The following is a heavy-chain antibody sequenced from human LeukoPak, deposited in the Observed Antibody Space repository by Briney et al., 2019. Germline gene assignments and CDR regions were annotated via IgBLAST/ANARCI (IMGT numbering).Heavy chain of an antibody. CDR1: GFTFSSYS. Sequence: PGGSLRLSCAASGFTFSSYSMNWVRQAPGKGLEWISYISGSSSTIYSADSVKGRFTISRDNAKNSLYLQMNSLRAEDTAVYYCARRYYYGSGSYHDYWGQGTLVTVSS. CDR3: ARRYYYGSGSYHDY. V-gene: IGHV3-48*04. CDR2: ISGSSSTI. D-gene: IGHD3-10*01. J-gene: IGHJ4*02.